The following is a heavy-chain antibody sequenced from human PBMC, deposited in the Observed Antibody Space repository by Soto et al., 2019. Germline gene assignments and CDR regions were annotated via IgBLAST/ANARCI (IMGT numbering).Heavy chain of an antibody. CDR2: ISYDGSNK. V-gene: IGHV3-30-3*01. CDR1: GFTFSSYA. CDR3: ARAEYSSSSFPNY. J-gene: IGHJ4*02. Sequence: QVQLVESGGGVVQPGRSLRLSCAASGFTFSSYAMHWVRQAPGKGLEWVAVISYDGSNKYYADSVKGRFTISRDNSKNTLYLQMNSLRAEDTAVDYCARAEYSSSSFPNYWGQGTLVTVSS. D-gene: IGHD6-6*01.